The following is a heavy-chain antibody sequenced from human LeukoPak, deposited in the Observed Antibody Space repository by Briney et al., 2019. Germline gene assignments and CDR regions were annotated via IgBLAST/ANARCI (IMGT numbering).Heavy chain of an antibody. CDR3: AKVGTWSGSYFDYFDY. V-gene: IGHV3-23*01. D-gene: IGHD1-26*01. J-gene: IGHJ4*02. CDR2: ISGSGGST. CDR1: GFTFSSYA. Sequence: GGSLRLSCAASGFTFSSYAMSWVRQAPGKGLEWVSAISGSGGSTYYADSVKGRSTISRDNSKNTLYLQMNSLRAEDTAVYYCAKVGTWSGSYFDYFDYWGQGTLVTVSS.